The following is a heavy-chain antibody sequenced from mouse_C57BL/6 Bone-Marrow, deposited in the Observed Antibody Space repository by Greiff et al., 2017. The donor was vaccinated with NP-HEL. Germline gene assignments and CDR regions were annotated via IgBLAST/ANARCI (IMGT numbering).Heavy chain of an antibody. CDR2: ISDGGSYT. CDR1: GFTFSSYA. CDR3: ARDKDYYFDY. J-gene: IGHJ2*01. V-gene: IGHV5-4*01. Sequence: EVHLVESGGGLVKPGGSLKLSCAASGFTFSSYAMSWVRQTPEKRLEWVATISDGGSYTYYPDNVKGRFTISRDNAKNNLYLQMSHLKSEDTAMYYCARDKDYYFDYGGQGTTLTVSA.